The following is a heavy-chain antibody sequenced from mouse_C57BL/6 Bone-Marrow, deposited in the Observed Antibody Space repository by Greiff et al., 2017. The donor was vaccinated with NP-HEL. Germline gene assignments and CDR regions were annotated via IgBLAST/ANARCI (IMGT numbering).Heavy chain of an antibody. V-gene: IGHV1-64*01. CDR3: ASLYSKSAMDY. CDR1: GYTFTSYW. D-gene: IGHD2-5*01. CDR2: IHPTSGST. J-gene: IGHJ4*01. Sequence: VQLQQPGAELVKPGASVKLSCKASGYTFTSYWMHWVKQRPGQGLEWIGMIHPTSGSTNYNEKFKSKATLTVDKSSSPAYMQLSSLTSEDAAGYYCASLYSKSAMDYWGQGTSVTVSS.